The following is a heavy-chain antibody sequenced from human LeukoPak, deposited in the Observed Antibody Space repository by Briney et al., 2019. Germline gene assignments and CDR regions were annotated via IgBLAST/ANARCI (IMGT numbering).Heavy chain of an antibody. CDR2: IWYDGSNK. D-gene: IGHD1-7*01. Sequence: GRSLRLSCAAPGFTFSSYGMHWVRQAPGKGLEWVAIIWYDGSNKYYADSVKGRFTISRDNSKNTLYLQMNSLRDEDTAVYYCARDGLELRGFIYFQHWGQGTPVTVSS. V-gene: IGHV3-33*01. J-gene: IGHJ1*01. CDR1: GFTFSSYG. CDR3: ARDGLELRGFIYFQH.